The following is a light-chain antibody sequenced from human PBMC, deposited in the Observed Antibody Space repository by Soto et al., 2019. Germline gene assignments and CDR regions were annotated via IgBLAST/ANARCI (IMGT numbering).Light chain of an antibody. V-gene: IGLV2-14*01. CDR3: SSYTGSSTFV. CDR2: DVN. Sequence: QSALTQPASVSGSPGQSITISCTGTSSDVGGYNYVSWYQQLPGKAPKLKIYDVNNRPSGVSNRFSGSKSGNTASLTISGLQAEDEADYYCSSYTGSSTFVFGTGTKVTV. J-gene: IGLJ1*01. CDR1: SSDVGGYNY.